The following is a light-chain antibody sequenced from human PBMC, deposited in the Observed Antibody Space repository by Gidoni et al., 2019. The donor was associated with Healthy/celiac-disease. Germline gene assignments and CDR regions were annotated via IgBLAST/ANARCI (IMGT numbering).Light chain of an antibody. Sequence: IVLTQSPGTLSLAPGERVTLSCRASQSVSSSYLAWYQQKPGQAPRLLIYGASSRATGIPDSFSGSGSGTDFTLTISRLEPEDVAVYYCQQYGSSPLTFGGGTKVEIK. J-gene: IGKJ4*01. V-gene: IGKV3-20*01. CDR2: GAS. CDR1: QSVSSSY. CDR3: QQYGSSPLT.